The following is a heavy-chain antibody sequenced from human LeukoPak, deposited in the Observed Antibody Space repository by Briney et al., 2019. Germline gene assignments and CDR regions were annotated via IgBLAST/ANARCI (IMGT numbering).Heavy chain of an antibody. V-gene: IGHV3-48*02. Sequence: GGSLRLSCAASGFTFSSYSMNWVRQAPGKGLELISYIDISGSTIYYVDSVKGRFTISRDNAKNSLYLQMNSLRDEDTAVFYCARTEWDSHPGSFDIWGQGTMVTVSS. J-gene: IGHJ3*02. D-gene: IGHD1-26*01. CDR2: IDISGSTI. CDR1: GFTFSSYS. CDR3: ARTEWDSHPGSFDI.